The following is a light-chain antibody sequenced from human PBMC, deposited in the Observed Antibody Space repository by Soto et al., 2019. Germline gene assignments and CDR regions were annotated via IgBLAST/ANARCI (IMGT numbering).Light chain of an antibody. CDR2: DVS. Sequence: QSALTQPASVSGSPGQSITISCTGTSSDVGTYNYVYWYQHHPGKAPKLMIYDVSNRPSRVSHRFSGSKSGNTASLTISGRQAEDEADYCCSSYTRSSTLLFGGGTKLTVL. CDR1: SSDVGTYNY. J-gene: IGLJ3*02. CDR3: SSYTRSSTLL. V-gene: IGLV2-14*03.